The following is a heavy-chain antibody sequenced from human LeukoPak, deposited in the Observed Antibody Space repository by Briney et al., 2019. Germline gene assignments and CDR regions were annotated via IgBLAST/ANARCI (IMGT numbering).Heavy chain of an antibody. Sequence: PGGSLRLSCAASGFTFDDYAMHWVRQAPGKDLEWVSGISWNSGSIGYADSVKGRFTISRDNAKNSLYLQMNSLRAEDTALYYCAKLSTDTSNNPFDYWGQGTLVTVSS. CDR1: GFTFDDYA. CDR2: ISWNSGSI. V-gene: IGHV3-9*01. J-gene: IGHJ4*02. D-gene: IGHD1-1*01. CDR3: AKLSTDTSNNPFDY.